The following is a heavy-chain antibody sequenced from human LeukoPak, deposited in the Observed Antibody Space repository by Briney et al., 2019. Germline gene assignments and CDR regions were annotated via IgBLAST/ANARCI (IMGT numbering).Heavy chain of an antibody. D-gene: IGHD6-13*01. Sequence: SKTLSLTCTVSGVSISSGGYYWSWIRQHPGKGLEWIGYIYYGGSTYYNPSLKSRVTISVDTSKNQFSLKLSSVTAADTAVYYCARARLSSRLDWGQGTLVTVSS. CDR3: ARARLSSRLD. J-gene: IGHJ4*02. CDR1: GVSISSGGYY. CDR2: IYYGGST. V-gene: IGHV4-31*03.